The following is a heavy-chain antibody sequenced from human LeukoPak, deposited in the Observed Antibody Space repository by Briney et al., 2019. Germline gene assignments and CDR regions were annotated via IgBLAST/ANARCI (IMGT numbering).Heavy chain of an antibody. V-gene: IGHV3-74*01. CDR3: ARRSRGIAAAGLDY. CDR1: GFTFSSYW. D-gene: IGHD6-13*01. CDR2: TNSDGSST. Sequence: GGSLRLSCAASGFTFSSYWMHWLRQAPGKGMVWVLRTNSDGSSTSYAASVKARFTISRDNAKNTLYLQMNSLRAEDTAVYYCARRSRGIAAAGLDYWGQGTLVTVSS. J-gene: IGHJ4*02.